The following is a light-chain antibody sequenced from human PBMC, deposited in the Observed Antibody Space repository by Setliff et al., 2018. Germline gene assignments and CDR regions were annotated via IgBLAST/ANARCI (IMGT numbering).Light chain of an antibody. Sequence: QSVLAQPASVSGSPGQSITISCTGTSSDVGSYNLVSWYQQQPGKAPKLMIYEVRKRPSGASNRFSGSKSGNTASLTISGLQAEDEADYYCCSYAGSSTDVFGTGTKVTVL. CDR3: CSYAGSSTDV. J-gene: IGLJ1*01. V-gene: IGLV2-23*02. CDR2: EVR. CDR1: SSDVGSYNL.